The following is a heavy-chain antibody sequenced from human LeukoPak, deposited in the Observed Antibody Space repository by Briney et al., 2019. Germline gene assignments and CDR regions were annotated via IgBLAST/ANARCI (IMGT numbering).Heavy chain of an antibody. J-gene: IGHJ4*02. CDR2: INPSGGST. Sequence: ASVKVSCKASGYTFTSYYMHWVRQAPGQGLEWMGIINPSGGSTSYAQKFQGRVTMTRDTSKNQFSLKLSSVTAADTAVYYCARGRDSSGWNVDYWGQGTLVTVSS. D-gene: IGHD6-19*01. V-gene: IGHV1-46*01. CDR1: GYTFTSYY. CDR3: ARGRDSSGWNVDY.